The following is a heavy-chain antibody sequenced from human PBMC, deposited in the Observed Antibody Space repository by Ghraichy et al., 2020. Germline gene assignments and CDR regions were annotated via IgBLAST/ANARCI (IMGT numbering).Heavy chain of an antibody. J-gene: IGHJ5*02. CDR1: GFTFSSYT. D-gene: IGHD2-8*01. CDR3: VARPGPEVYGIGDR. Sequence: GGSLRLSCASSGFTFSSYTMSWVRQAPGKGLEWVSAIRNDGDVGGGDVTYYADSVKGRFTISRDNSKNTLYLQMSSLRAEDTAGHFCVARPGPEVYGIGDRWGQGALVTVSS. CDR2: IRNDGDVGGGDVT. V-gene: IGHV3-23*01.